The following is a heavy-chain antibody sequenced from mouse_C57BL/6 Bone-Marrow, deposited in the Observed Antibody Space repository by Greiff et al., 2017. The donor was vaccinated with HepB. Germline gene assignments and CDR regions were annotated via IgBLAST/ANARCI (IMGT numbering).Heavy chain of an antibody. CDR2: IWSGGST. V-gene: IGHV2-2*01. D-gene: IGHD2-4*01. CDR3: ARKGGDYVLFAY. J-gene: IGHJ3*01. CDR1: GFSLTSYG. Sequence: VQLQQSGPGLVQPSQSLSITCTVSGFSLTSYGVHWVRQSPGKGLEWLGVIWSGGSTDYNAAFISSLSISKDNSKSQVFFKMNSLQADDTAIYYCARKGGDYVLFAYWGQGTLVTVSA.